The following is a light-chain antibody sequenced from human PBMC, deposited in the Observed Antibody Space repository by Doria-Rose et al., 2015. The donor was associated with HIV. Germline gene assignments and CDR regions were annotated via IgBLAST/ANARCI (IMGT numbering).Light chain of an antibody. J-gene: IGKJ3*01. Sequence: VLTQPPESLGMSLGERATLNCKSNQSLLYTSKNYLAWYQQKPGQPPKLLIYWASTRQSVVPARFSGSGSGTDFTLTISSLEAEGVAVYYCQQYYDTPSFGPGTTVDIK. V-gene: IGKV4-1*01. CDR1: QSLLYTSKNY. CDR3: QQYYDTPS. CDR2: WAS.